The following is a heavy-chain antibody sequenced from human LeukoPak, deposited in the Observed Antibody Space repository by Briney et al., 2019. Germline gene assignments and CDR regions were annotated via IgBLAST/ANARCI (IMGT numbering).Heavy chain of an antibody. Sequence: SETLSLTCTVSDYSIGSGYYWGWIRQPPGKGLEWIGSVYHSGTTYYNPSLTRRFTISLDTSKNQFSLQLSSVTAADTAVFYCARYSYGQFDFWGQGILVTVSS. CDR3: ARYSYGQFDF. CDR1: DYSIGSGYY. V-gene: IGHV4-38-2*02. D-gene: IGHD5-18*01. J-gene: IGHJ4*02. CDR2: VYHSGTT.